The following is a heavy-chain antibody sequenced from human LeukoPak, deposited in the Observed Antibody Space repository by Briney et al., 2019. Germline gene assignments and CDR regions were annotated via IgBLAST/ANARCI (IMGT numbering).Heavy chain of an antibody. CDR3: AKDPGAFPYFFDS. Sequence: GGSLRLSCEASGFTFRNYAMNWVRQSPGKGLEYVSGVSDSGQSPYYAASVRGRFTISRDNSNNTLYLQMNSLRAEDTAVYYCAKDPGAFPYFFDSWGQGTLVTVSS. V-gene: IGHV3-23*01. J-gene: IGHJ4*02. D-gene: IGHD2/OR15-2a*01. CDR2: VSDSGQSP. CDR1: GFTFRNYA.